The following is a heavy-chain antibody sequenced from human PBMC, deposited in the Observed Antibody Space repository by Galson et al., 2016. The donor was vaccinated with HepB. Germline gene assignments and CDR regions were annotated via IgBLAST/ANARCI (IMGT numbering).Heavy chain of an antibody. CDR3: ARDRSGYMATIPLDY. CDR2: ISAYNGAT. J-gene: IGHJ4*02. CDR1: GYTFTNYG. D-gene: IGHD5-24*01. V-gene: IGHV1-18*01. Sequence: SVKVSCKASGYTFTNYGISWVRQAPGQGLEWMGWISAYNGATNYAQKLQGRVTMTTDTSTSTAYMELRSLRSDDTAVYYCARDRSGYMATIPLDYWGQGTLVTVSS.